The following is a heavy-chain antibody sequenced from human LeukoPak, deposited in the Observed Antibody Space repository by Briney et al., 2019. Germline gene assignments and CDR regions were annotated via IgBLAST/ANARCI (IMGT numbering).Heavy chain of an antibody. CDR1: GFTLSSYW. J-gene: IGHJ6*02. Sequence: GGSLRLSCAASGFTLSSYWMHWVRQAPGKGLVWVSRINSDGSSTTYADSVKGRFTISRDNAQNTLYLQMNSLRDEDTAVYYCARGHCSSNSCYYYYGMDVWGQGTTVTVSS. CDR2: INSDGSST. CDR3: ARGHCSSNSCYYYYGMDV. D-gene: IGHD2-2*01. V-gene: IGHV3-74*03.